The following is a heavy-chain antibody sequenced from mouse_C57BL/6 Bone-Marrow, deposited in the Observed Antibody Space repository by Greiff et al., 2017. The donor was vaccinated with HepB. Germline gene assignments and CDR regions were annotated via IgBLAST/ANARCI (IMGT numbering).Heavy chain of an antibody. CDR1: GFTFSDYY. D-gene: IGHD2-3*01. J-gene: IGHJ4*01. Sequence: VQLQESGGGLVQPGGSLKLSCAASGFTFSDYYMYWVRQTPEKRLEWVAYISNGGGSTYYPDTVKGRVTISRDNAKNTLYLQMSRLKSEDTAMYYCARHRDGYYYAMDYWGQGTSVTVSS. CDR2: ISNGGGST. V-gene: IGHV5-12*01. CDR3: ARHRDGYYYAMDY.